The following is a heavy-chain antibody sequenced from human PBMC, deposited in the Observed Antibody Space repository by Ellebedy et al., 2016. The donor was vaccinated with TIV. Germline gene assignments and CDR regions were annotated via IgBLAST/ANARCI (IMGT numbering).Heavy chain of an antibody. CDR3: ATERGEWGLLSFYDS. CDR1: HFTFNTYW. CDR2: VNRVSTSM. V-gene: IGHV3-21*01. Sequence: GESLKISCTASHFTFNTYWLRWVRQGPGKGLECVSAVNRVSTSMFYADSVKGRFTISRDNAKNSVSLQMDNLRADDTAVYYCATERGEWGLLSFYDSWGQGTRVTVST. J-gene: IGHJ5*01. D-gene: IGHD2/OR15-2a*01.